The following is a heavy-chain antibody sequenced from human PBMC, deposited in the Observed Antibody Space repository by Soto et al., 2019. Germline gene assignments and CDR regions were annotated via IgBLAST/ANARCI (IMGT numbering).Heavy chain of an antibody. CDR3: ARRYAARKTYYYGMDV. J-gene: IGHJ6*02. D-gene: IGHD6-6*01. CDR2: ISSSSSYT. Sequence: PGGSLRLSCAASGCTFSDYYMSWIRQAPGKGLEWVSYISSSSSYTNYADSVKGRFTISRDNAKNSLYLQMNSLRAEDTAVYYCARRYAARKTYYYGMDVWGQGTTVTVSS. CDR1: GCTFSDYY. V-gene: IGHV3-11*06.